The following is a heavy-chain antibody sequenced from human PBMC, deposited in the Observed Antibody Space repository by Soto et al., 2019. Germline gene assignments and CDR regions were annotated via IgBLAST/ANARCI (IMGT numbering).Heavy chain of an antibody. CDR3: ARSLVGYCISTSCSNWYFEL. CDR1: GFTFSSYS. D-gene: IGHD2-2*01. V-gene: IGHV3-48*02. Sequence: EVQLVESGGGLVQPGGSLSLSCAASGFTFSSYSMNWVRQAPGKGREWVSYISSSSSTIYYADPVKGRFTISRDNAKNSLYLQMNSLRDEDTAVYYCARSLVGYCISTSCSNWYFELWGRGTLVTVSS. J-gene: IGHJ2*01. CDR2: ISSSSSTI.